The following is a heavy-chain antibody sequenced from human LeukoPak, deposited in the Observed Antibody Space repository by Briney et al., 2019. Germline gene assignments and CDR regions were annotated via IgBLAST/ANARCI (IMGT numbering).Heavy chain of an antibody. CDR3: AKLRGYDFWSGNPQTSFDP. J-gene: IGHJ5*02. V-gene: IGHV3-23*01. CDR2: ISGSGGST. CDR1: GFTFSSYA. D-gene: IGHD3-3*01. Sequence: PGGPLRLSCAASGFTFSSYAMSWVRQAPGKGLEWVSAISGSGGSTYYADSVKGRFTISRDNSKNTLYLQMNSLRAEDTAVYYCAKLRGYDFWSGNPQTSFDPWGQGTLVTVSS.